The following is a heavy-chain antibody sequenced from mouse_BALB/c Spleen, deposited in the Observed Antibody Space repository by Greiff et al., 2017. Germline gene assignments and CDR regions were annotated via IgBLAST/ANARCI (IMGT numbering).Heavy chain of an antibody. V-gene: IGHV5-6*01. CDR2: ISSGGSYT. Sequence: VQLKESGGDLVKPGGSLKLSCAASGFTFSSYGMSWVRQTPDKRLEWVATISSGGSYTYYPDSVKGRFTISRDNAKNTLYLQMSSLKSEDTAMYYCATRSTMITTRDFDYWGQGTTLTVSS. CDR1: GFTFSSYG. J-gene: IGHJ2*01. CDR3: ATRSTMITTRDFDY. D-gene: IGHD2-4*01.